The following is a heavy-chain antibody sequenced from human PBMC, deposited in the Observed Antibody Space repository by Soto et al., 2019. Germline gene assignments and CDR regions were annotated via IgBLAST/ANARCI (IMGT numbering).Heavy chain of an antibody. D-gene: IGHD3-3*01. CDR3: ARDSVRFLEHFSKDYFDY. CDR1: GFTFSDYG. V-gene: IGHV3-33*08. CDR2: LWYDGSGE. Sequence: QVHLVESGGGVVQPGGSLRLSCAGSGFTFSDYGMHWVRQAPGKGLEWVAVLWYDGSGEYYTDSVRGRFTISRVNSKNTLYLQMNNLRDEDTRVYYCARDSVRFLEHFSKDYFDYWGQGTRVTVSS. J-gene: IGHJ4*02.